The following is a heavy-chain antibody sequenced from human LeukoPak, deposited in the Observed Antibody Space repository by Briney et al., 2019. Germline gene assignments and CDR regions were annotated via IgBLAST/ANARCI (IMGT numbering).Heavy chain of an antibody. V-gene: IGHV3-23*01. Sequence: GGSLRLSCVASGFTFSSYAMSWVRQAPGKGLEWVSGISGSGGATYYADPVKGRFTISRDDPHNTLYLQMNSLRAEDTAVYFCARGGVDYYGSGTYYLMYYFDYWGQGALVTVSS. D-gene: IGHD3-10*01. CDR1: GFTFSSYA. CDR3: ARGGVDYYGSGTYYLMYYFDY. CDR2: ISGSGGAT. J-gene: IGHJ4*02.